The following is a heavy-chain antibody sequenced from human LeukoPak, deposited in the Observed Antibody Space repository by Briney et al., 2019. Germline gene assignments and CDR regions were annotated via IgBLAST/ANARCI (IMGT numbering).Heavy chain of an antibody. D-gene: IGHD6-6*01. Sequence: SETLSLTCAAYGGPFTGYFWSWIRQPPGKGLEWIGEINHGGSINYNPSLKSRVTISRDTSKNQFSLNLYSVTAADTAVYYCGKGYSSSSRDSFDVWGPGTMVTVSS. V-gene: IGHV4-34*01. CDR2: INHGGSI. J-gene: IGHJ3*01. CDR1: GGPFTGYF. CDR3: GKGYSSSSRDSFDV.